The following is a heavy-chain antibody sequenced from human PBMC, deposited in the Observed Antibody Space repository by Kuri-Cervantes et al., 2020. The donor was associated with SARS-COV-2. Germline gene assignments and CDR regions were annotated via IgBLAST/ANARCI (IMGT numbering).Heavy chain of an antibody. V-gene: IGHV4-34*01. J-gene: IGHJ6*02. CDR2: INHSGST. CDR3: ARARWGSGWTYYYYGMDV. CDR1: GRSFSGYY. D-gene: IGHD6-19*01. Sequence: SETLSLTCAVYGRSFSGYYWSWIRQPPGKGLEWIGEINHSGSTNYNPSLRSRVTIPVDTSKNQFSLKLSSVTAADTAVYYCARARWGSGWTYYYYGMDVWGQGTTVTVSS.